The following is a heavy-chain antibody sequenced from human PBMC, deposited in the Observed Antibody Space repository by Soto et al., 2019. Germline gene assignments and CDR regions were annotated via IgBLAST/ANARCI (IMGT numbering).Heavy chain of an antibody. V-gene: IGHV4-34*01. Sequence: PSETLSLTCAVYGGSFSGYYWSWIRQPPGKGLEWIGEINHSGSTNYNPSLKSRVTTSVDTSKNQFSLTLSSVTAADTAVYNCARGLLRGFIAAAGRKSNWFDPWGQGTLVTVSS. J-gene: IGHJ5*02. CDR2: INHSGST. CDR1: GGSFSGYY. CDR3: ARGLLRGFIAAAGRKSNWFDP. D-gene: IGHD6-13*01.